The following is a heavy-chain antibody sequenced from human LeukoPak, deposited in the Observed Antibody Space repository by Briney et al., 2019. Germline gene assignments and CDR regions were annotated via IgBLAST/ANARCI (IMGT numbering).Heavy chain of an antibody. J-gene: IGHJ5*02. CDR1: GESFSGYY. D-gene: IGHD5-18*01. CDR3: ARHFNFGGYSYGQGRGWFDP. CDR2: INHSGST. V-gene: IGHV4-34*01. Sequence: WETLSLTCAVYGESFSGYYWGWIRQPRGKGLGWIGEINHSGSTNYNPSLKSRVTISVDTSKNQFSLKLSSVTAADTAVYYCARHFNFGGYSYGQGRGWFDPWGQGTLVTVSS.